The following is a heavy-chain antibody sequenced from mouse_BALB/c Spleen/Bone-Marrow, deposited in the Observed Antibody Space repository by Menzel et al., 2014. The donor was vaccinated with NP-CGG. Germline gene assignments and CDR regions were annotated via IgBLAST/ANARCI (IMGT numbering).Heavy chain of an antibody. CDR3: ARLNYYGNLFV. CDR1: GFDFSRYW. J-gene: IGHJ1*01. CDR2: INPDSSTI. V-gene: IGHV4-1*02. D-gene: IGHD1-1*01. Sequence: DVQLQESGGGLVQPGGSLKLSCAASGFDFSRYWMSWVRQAPGKGLEWIGEINPDSSTINYTPSLKDKFIISRDNAKNTLYLQMNKVRSEDTALYYCARLNYYGNLFVWGAGTTVTVSS.